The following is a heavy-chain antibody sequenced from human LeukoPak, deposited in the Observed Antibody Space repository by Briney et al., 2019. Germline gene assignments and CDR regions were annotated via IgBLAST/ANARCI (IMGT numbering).Heavy chain of an antibody. V-gene: IGHV4-34*01. Sequence: SETLSLTCAVYGGSFSVYYWSWSRQPPGKGLEWIGEINHSGSTNYNPSLKSRVTISVDTSKNQFSLKLSSVTAADTAVYYCARLRVRGPKQLGLDYWGQGTLVTVSS. D-gene: IGHD3-10*01. J-gene: IGHJ4*02. CDR3: ARLRVRGPKQLGLDY. CDR1: GGSFSVYY. CDR2: INHSGST.